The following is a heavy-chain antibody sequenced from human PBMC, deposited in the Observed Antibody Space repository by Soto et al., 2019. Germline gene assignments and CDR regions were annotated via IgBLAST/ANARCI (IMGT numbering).Heavy chain of an antibody. CDR1: GYTFTSYA. CDR2: INAGNGNT. Sequence: QVQLVQSGAEVKKPGASVKVSCKASGYTFTSYAMHWVRQAPGQRLEWMGWINAGNGNTKYSKKFQGRVTITRDTSASTTYMELSGLRSEDTAVYYCARGYQPLDVWGQGTTVTVSS. CDR3: ARGYQPLDV. V-gene: IGHV1-3*01. D-gene: IGHD2-2*01. J-gene: IGHJ6*02.